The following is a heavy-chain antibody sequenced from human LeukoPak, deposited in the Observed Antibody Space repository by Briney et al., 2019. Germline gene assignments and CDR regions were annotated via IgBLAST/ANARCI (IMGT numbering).Heavy chain of an antibody. J-gene: IGHJ4*02. Sequence: SETLSLTCTVSGGSISSYYWSWIGQPAGKGPEWIGRIYTSGNTNYNASLKSRVSMSVDTSKNQFSLKLSSVTAADTAVFYCARENSGSYREFDYWGQGTLVTVSS. D-gene: IGHD1-26*01. CDR1: GGSISSYY. CDR2: IYTSGNT. V-gene: IGHV4-4*07. CDR3: ARENSGSYREFDY.